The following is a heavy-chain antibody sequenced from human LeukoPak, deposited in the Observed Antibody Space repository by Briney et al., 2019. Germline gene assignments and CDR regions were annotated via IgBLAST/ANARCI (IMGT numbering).Heavy chain of an antibody. Sequence: GGSLRLSCAASGFTFSSYAMSWVRQAPGKGLEWVSAISGSGGSTYYADSVKGRFTISRDNSKNTLYLQMNSLRAEDTAVYYCAKVLRDYYYYYMDVWGKGTTVTVSS. CDR1: GFTFSSYA. CDR3: AKVLRDYYYYYMDV. D-gene: IGHD4-17*01. V-gene: IGHV3-23*01. CDR2: ISGSGGST. J-gene: IGHJ6*03.